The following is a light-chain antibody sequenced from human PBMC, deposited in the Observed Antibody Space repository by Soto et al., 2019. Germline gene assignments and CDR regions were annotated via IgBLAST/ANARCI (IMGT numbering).Light chain of an antibody. CDR1: QNIERW. Sequence: DIQMTQSPSTLSASVGARVPITCRASQNIERWLAWYQQKPGKAPNLLLYDVSSLESWVPSRFSGSGSATEFILTINGLQPDDFATYFCQQFKSYTWTFGQGTKVDIK. CDR3: QQFKSYTWT. J-gene: IGKJ1*01. CDR2: DVS. V-gene: IGKV1-5*01.